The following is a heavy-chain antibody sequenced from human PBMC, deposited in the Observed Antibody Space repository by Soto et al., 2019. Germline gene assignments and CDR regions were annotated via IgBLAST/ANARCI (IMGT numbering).Heavy chain of an antibody. CDR1: GGSMSNYY. D-gene: IGHD3-16*01. CDR3: ARGGGGTQPLAY. Sequence: QVQLQESGPGLVKPSETLSLTCTVSGGSMSNYYWSWIRQSPGKGLEWIGYIYYSGSTSYNPSLKSRVTMSIDTSKNQFSLKVSSVTTADTAVYYCARGGGGTQPLAYWGQGTLVTVSS. CDR2: IYYSGST. J-gene: IGHJ4*02. V-gene: IGHV4-59*01.